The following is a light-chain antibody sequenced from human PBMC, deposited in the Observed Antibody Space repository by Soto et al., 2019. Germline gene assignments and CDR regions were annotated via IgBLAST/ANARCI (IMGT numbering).Light chain of an antibody. CDR3: QHYDDWPAT. Sequence: EKVMTQSPSTLSVSPGERATLSCRASQSVSSYLAWYQQKPGQAPRLLIYDASTRATGVPARFSGSGSGTGFNLTISSLQSEDLAVYYCQHYDDWPATFGHGNKVESK. CDR2: DAS. V-gene: IGKV3-15*01. CDR1: QSVSSY. J-gene: IGKJ1*01.